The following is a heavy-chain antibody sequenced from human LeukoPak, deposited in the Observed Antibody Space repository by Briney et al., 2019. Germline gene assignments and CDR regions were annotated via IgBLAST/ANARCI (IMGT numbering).Heavy chain of an antibody. Sequence: SEALCLTCAVSGDSISISDFYWVWVRQPPGKGLEWIGRIYYRGRTYYNTLLKSRVTISEDTSKTQFFLKMSAVTAAAPAIYFCARQGSAAYCSGGSCVPYGMDVWGQGTTVT. J-gene: IGHJ6*02. D-gene: IGHD2-15*01. CDR3: ARQGSAAYCSGGSCVPYGMDV. V-gene: IGHV4-39*01. CDR1: GDSISISDFY. CDR2: IYYRGRT.